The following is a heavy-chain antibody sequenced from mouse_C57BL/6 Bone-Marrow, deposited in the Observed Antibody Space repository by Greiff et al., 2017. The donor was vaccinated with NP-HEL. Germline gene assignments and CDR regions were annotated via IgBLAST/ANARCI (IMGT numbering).Heavy chain of an antibody. CDR1: GFTFTGYW. Sequence: QVQLKQSGAELMKPGASVKLSCKASGFTFTGYWIEWVKQRPGHGLEWIGEILPGSGSTNYNEKFKGKATFTADTSSNTTYMQLIRLTTEDSAIYYCSRGGKTYCNYGAAYCGQGTLVTVSA. D-gene: IGHD2-1*01. J-gene: IGHJ3*01. CDR2: ILPGSGST. CDR3: SRGGKTYCNYGAAY. V-gene: IGHV1-9*01.